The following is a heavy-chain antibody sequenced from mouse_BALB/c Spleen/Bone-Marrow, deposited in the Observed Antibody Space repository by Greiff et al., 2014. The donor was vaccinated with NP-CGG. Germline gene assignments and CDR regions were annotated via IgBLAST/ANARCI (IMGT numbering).Heavy chain of an antibody. V-gene: IGHV2-9*02. J-gene: IGHJ4*01. CDR3: ARDPGDGYVDY. D-gene: IGHD2-3*01. CDR1: GFSLTSYG. Sequence: VMLVESGPGLVAPSQSLSITCTVSGFSLTSYGVHWVRQPPGKGLEWLGVIWAGGSTNYNSALMSRLSISKDNSKSQVSLKMNSLQTDDTAMYYCARDPGDGYVDYWGQGTSVTVSS. CDR2: IWAGGST.